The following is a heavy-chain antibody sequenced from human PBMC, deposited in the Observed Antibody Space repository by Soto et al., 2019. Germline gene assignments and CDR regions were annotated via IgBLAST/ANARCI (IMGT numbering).Heavy chain of an antibody. CDR2: ISSSSSYI. CDR3: ARVGGSSSSYYYYYGMDV. CDR1: GFTFSSYS. J-gene: IGHJ6*02. D-gene: IGHD6-6*01. V-gene: IGHV3-21*01. Sequence: GGSLRLSCAASGFTFSSYSMNWVRQAPGKGLEWVSSISSSSSYIYYADSVKGRFTISRDNAKNSQYLQMNSLRAEDTAVYYCARVGGSSSSYYYYYGMDVWGQGTTVTVSS.